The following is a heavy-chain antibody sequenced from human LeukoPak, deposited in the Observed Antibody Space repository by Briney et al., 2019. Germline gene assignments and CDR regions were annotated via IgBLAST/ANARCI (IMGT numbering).Heavy chain of an antibody. CDR3: VRDPVGNYGSGTYPPS. J-gene: IGHJ4*02. CDR2: IKQDGSEK. D-gene: IGHD3-10*01. CDR1: GFTFSSYW. V-gene: IGHV3-7*01. Sequence: PGGSLRLSCAASGFTFSSYWMHWVRQAPGKGLEWVANIKQDGSEKYYVDSVKGRFTISRDNAKNSVYLQMNSLRAEDTAVYYCVRDPVGNYGSGTYPPSWGQGTLVTVSS.